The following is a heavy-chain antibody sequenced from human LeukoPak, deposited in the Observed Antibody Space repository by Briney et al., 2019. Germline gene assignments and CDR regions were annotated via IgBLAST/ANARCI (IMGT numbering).Heavy chain of an antibody. Sequence: PGGSLRLSCVASGFIFSHYSMHWVRQAPGKGLEWVAVILYDGSNKYYADSVKGRFTISRDNSKNTLYLQMNSLKTEDTAVYYCTTGRAFDIWGQGTMVTVST. V-gene: IGHV3-30-3*01. CDR1: GFIFSHYS. CDR3: TTGRAFDI. CDR2: ILYDGSNK. J-gene: IGHJ3*02.